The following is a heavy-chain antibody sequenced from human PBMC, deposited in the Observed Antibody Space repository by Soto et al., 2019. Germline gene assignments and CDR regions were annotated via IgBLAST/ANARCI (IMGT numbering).Heavy chain of an antibody. V-gene: IGHV4-59*08. D-gene: IGHD2-15*01. Sequence: SETLSLTCSFSGDSVTSHYFTWIRQSPEKGLEWIGYMHYTGFSHYNPSLKSRLTISVDKSKNQFSLKLSSVTAADTAVYYCARHAGYCSGGSCYGGLLFYWGQGTLVTVSS. CDR2: MHYTGFS. CDR1: GDSVTSHY. J-gene: IGHJ4*02. CDR3: ARHAGYCSGGSCYGGLLFY.